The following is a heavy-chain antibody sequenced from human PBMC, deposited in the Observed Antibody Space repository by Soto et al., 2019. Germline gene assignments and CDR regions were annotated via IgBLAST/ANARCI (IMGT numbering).Heavy chain of an antibody. J-gene: IGHJ4*02. D-gene: IGHD4-17*01. V-gene: IGHV1-69*13. CDR2: IIPIFGTA. Sequence: LVKVSCKASGGTFSSYAISWVRQAPGQGLEWMGGIIPIFGTANYAQKFQGRVTITADESTSTAYMELSSLRSEDTAVYYCARAALSSPMTTEYYFDYWGQGTLVTVSS. CDR1: GGTFSSYA. CDR3: ARAALSSPMTTEYYFDY.